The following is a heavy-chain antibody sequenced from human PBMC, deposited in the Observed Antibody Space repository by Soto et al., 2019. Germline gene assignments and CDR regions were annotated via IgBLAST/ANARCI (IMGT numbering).Heavy chain of an antibody. CDR1: GGSFSGYY. V-gene: IGHV4-34*01. CDR3: ARGGNSGYAV. Sequence: QVQLQQWGAGLLKPSETLSLTCAVYGGSFSGYYWSWIRQPPGKGLEWIGEINHSGSTNYNPSLKSRVTISVDPSKKQFSLKMSSVTAADTAVYYCARGGNSGYAVWGQGTLVTVSS. J-gene: IGHJ4*02. D-gene: IGHD5-12*01. CDR2: INHSGST.